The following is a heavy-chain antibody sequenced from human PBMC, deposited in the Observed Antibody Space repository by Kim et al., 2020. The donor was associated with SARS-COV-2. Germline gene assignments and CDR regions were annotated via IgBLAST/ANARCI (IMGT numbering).Heavy chain of an antibody. Sequence: GESLKISCKGSGYTFTSYWIGWVRQMPGKGLECMGIIFPGDSDTRYSPSFQGQVTISADKSINTAYLQWSSLKASDTAIYYCATCSTSPYYFDYWGQGALVTVSS. V-gene: IGHV5-51*01. J-gene: IGHJ4*02. CDR3: ATCSTSPYYFDY. CDR2: IFPGDSDT. D-gene: IGHD2-2*01. CDR1: GYTFTSYW.